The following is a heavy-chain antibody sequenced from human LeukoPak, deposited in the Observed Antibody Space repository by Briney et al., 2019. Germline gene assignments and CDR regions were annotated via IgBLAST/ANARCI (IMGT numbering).Heavy chain of an antibody. V-gene: IGHV3-74*01. J-gene: IGHJ6*02. CDR3: ARSHYYDSSGSFSFYYGMDV. Sequence: PGGSLRLSCAASGFNFTSYWMHWVRQTPEKGLVWVSRINSDGSSTRHADSVKGRFTISRDNAKNTLYLQVNSLRAEDTAVYYCARSHYYDSSGSFSFYYGMDVWGQGTTVTVPS. CDR2: INSDGSST. D-gene: IGHD3-22*01. CDR1: GFNFTSYW.